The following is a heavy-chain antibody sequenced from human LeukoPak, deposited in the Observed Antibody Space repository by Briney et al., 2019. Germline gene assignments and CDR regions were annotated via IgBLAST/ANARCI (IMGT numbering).Heavy chain of an antibody. CDR1: GGSISSYY. CDR3: ARDGKDVLGYSYTMDV. CDR2: IYTSGST. J-gene: IGHJ6*04. V-gene: IGHV4-4*07. D-gene: IGHD5-18*01. Sequence: SETLSLTCTVSGGSISSYYWSWIRQPAGKGLEWIGRIYTSGSTNYNPSLKSRVTMSVDTSKNQFSLKLSSVPAADTAVYYCARDGKDVLGYSYTMDVRGKGTTVTVSS.